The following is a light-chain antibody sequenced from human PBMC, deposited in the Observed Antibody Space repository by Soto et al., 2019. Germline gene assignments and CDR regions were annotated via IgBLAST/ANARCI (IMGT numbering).Light chain of an antibody. CDR1: QSINSSY. CDR3: QQYCGSPPYT. CDR2: GAS. Sequence: VLTQSPGTLSLSPGERATISCRASQSINSSYLAWYQHKPGQAPRLLFYGASSRATGITPRFSGSASGTDFTLTISRLEPEDCGVYYCQQYCGSPPYTFGQGTRLEIK. J-gene: IGKJ2*01. V-gene: IGKV3-20*01.